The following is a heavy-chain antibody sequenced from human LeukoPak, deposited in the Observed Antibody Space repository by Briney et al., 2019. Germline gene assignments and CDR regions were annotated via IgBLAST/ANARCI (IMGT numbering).Heavy chain of an antibody. CDR3: AKAGSGWYGYFDY. V-gene: IGHV3-23*01. CDR2: ISGSGGST. D-gene: IGHD6-19*01. Sequence: VGSLRLSCAASVFTFSSYAMSWVRQAPGKGLEWVSAISGSGGSTYYADSVKGRFTISRDNSKNTLYPQINSLRAEDTAVYYCAKAGSGWYGYFDYRGQGTLVTVSS. CDR1: VFTFSSYA. J-gene: IGHJ4*02.